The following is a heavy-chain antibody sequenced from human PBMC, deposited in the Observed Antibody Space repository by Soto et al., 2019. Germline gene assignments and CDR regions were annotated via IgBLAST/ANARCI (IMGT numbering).Heavy chain of an antibody. CDR1: GFSFSSYA. CDR3: AKEQYYYIYGTGWFDS. D-gene: IGHD3-10*01. CDR2: ISGSGGNA. J-gene: IGHJ5*01. Sequence: GGSLRLSCAASGFSFSSYAMTWVRQAPGKGLEWVSVISGSGGNAYHADSVKGRFTISRDNSKNTLYLQMNSLRAEDTAVYYCAKEQYYYIYGTGWFDSWGQGTLVTVSS. V-gene: IGHV3-23*01.